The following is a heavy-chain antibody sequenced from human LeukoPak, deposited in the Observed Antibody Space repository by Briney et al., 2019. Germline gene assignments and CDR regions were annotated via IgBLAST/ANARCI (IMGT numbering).Heavy chain of an antibody. D-gene: IGHD3-9*01. J-gene: IGHJ4*02. CDR1: GGSISSYY. CDR3: ARIHPQYYDILTGSPYFDY. CDR2: IYTSGST. Sequence: PSETLSLTCTVSGGSISSYYWSWIRQPAGKGLEWIGRIYTSGSTNYNPSLKSRVTMSVDTSKNQFSLKLSSVTAADTAVYYCARIHPQYYDILTGSPYFDYWGQGTLVTVSS. V-gene: IGHV4-4*07.